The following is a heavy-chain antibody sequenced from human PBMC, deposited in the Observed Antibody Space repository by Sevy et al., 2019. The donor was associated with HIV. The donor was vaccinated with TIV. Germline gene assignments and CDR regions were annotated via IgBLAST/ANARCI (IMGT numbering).Heavy chain of an antibody. Sequence: GGSLRLSCAASGFTFSSYAMSWVRQAPGKGLEWVSASSGSGGSPYYADSVKGRFTIARDNSKNTLYLQMNSLRAEDTAVYYCAKDLVLGYCSGGSCYYYYYYGMDVWGQGTTVTVSS. J-gene: IGHJ6*02. CDR2: SSGSGGSP. CDR1: GFTFSSYA. CDR3: AKDLVLGYCSGGSCYYYYYYGMDV. V-gene: IGHV3-23*01. D-gene: IGHD2-15*01.